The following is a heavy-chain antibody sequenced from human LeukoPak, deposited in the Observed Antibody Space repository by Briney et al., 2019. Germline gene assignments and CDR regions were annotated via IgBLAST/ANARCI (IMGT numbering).Heavy chain of an antibody. V-gene: IGHV3-21*01. J-gene: IGHJ4*02. CDR2: ISSSSSYI. D-gene: IGHD1-7*01. CDR1: GFTFSSYS. Sequence: GGSLRLSCAASGFTFSSYSMNWVRPAPGKGLEWVSSISSSSSYIYYADSVKGRFTISRDNAKNPLYLQMNSLRAEDTAVYYCARKAPGTTRYFDYWGQGTLVTVSS. CDR3: ARKAPGTTRYFDY.